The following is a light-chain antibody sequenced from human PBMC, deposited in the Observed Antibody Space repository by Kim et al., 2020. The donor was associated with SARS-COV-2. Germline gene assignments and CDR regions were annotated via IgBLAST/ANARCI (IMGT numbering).Light chain of an antibody. CDR1: QSVSSN. CDR2: GTS. CDR3: QQYNNWPRT. Sequence: EVVMTQSPATLSVSPGERATLSCRASQSVSSNLAWYQQKPGQAPRVLIYGTSTRATGIPARFSGSGSGTEFTLIISSLQSEDFAVYYCQQYNNWPRTFGQGTKVDIK. V-gene: IGKV3-15*01. J-gene: IGKJ1*01.